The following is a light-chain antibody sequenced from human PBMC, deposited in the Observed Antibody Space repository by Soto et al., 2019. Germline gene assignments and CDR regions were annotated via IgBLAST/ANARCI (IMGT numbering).Light chain of an antibody. CDR1: QTVSSY. Sequence: EIVLTQSPATLSLSPGERATLSCRASQTVSSYLLWYQQKPGQAPRLVIYGASSRATGIPDRFSGSGSGTDFTLTISRLEPEDFAVYYCQQYGTPRSVTFGQGTRLENK. J-gene: IGKJ5*01. V-gene: IGKV3-20*01. CDR3: QQYGTPRSVT. CDR2: GAS.